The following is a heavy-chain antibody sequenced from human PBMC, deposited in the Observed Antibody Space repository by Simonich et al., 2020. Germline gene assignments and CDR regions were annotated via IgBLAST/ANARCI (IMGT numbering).Heavy chain of an antibody. Sequence: QVQLQQWGAGLLKPSETLSLTCAVYGGSCRGYYWNWIRQPPGKGLEWIGESNHRGSTNYNPSLKSRVTISVDTSKNQFSLKLSSVAAAVTAVYYCARARTGDYYYYMDVWGKGTTVTVSS. CDR2: SNHRGST. J-gene: IGHJ6*03. V-gene: IGHV4-34*01. CDR1: GGSCRGYY. CDR3: ARARTGDYYYYMDV. D-gene: IGHD7-27*01.